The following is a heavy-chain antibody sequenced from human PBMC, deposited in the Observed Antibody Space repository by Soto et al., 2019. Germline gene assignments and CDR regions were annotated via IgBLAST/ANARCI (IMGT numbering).Heavy chain of an antibody. Sequence: ASVKVSCKASGYTFTSYDINWVRQATGQGLEWMGWMNPNSGNTGYTQKFQGRVTMTRNTSISTAYMELSSLRSEDTAVYYCASERPSGRTGYYIYYYYYGMDVWGQGT. D-gene: IGHD3-9*01. V-gene: IGHV1-8*01. CDR1: GYTFTSYD. CDR3: ASERPSGRTGYYIYYYYYGMDV. CDR2: MNPNSGNT. J-gene: IGHJ6*02.